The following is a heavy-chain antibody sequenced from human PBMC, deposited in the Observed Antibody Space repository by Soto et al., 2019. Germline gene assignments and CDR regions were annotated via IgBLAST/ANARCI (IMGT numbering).Heavy chain of an antibody. V-gene: IGHV3-30-3*01. CDR3: VRVGTLGRLLVWFSETKHWFDP. CDR2: ISNDGNSK. CDR1: GFTFSSYA. D-gene: IGHD3-3*01. J-gene: IGHJ5*02. Sequence: QVQLVESGGGVVQPGRSLRLSCAASGFTFSSYAMHWVRQAPGKGLEWVAVISNDGNSKYYADSVEGRATISRDNSKNTLYLQMNSLRFEDTAVYYCVRVGTLGRLLVWFSETKHWFDPWGQGALVTVSS.